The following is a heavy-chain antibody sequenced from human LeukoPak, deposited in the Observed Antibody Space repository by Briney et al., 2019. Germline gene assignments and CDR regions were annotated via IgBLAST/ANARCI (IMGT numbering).Heavy chain of an antibody. CDR1: GYTFTAYY. CDR3: GTQRGSYLWGTDFDY. J-gene: IGHJ4*02. CDR2: INPNSGDT. V-gene: IGHV1-2*02. D-gene: IGHD3-16*01. Sequence: ASVKVSCKASGYTFTAYYMHWVRQAPGQGREWMGWINPNSGDTKYAQKLQGRVTMTRDTSISTAYMELSRLRSDDTAVYYCGTQRGSYLWGTDFDYWGQGTLVTVSS.